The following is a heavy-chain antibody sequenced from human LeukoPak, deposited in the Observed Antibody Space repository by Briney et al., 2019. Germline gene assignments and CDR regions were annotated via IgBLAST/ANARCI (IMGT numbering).Heavy chain of an antibody. V-gene: IGHV3-20*04. Sequence: GGSLRLSCAASGFTFDDYGMSWVRQVPGKGPEWVSGINWNGGSTGYADSVKGRFTISRDNSKNTLYLQMNSLRAEDTAVYYCAKDVYSNFDYWGQGTLVTVSS. J-gene: IGHJ4*02. CDR2: INWNGGST. CDR1: GFTFDDYG. CDR3: AKDVYSNFDY. D-gene: IGHD2-21*01.